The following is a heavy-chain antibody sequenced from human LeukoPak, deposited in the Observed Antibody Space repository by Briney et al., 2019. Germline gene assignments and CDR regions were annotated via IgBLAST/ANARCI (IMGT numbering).Heavy chain of an antibody. Sequence: GASVKVSCKASGYTFTGYYMHWVPQAPGQGLEWMGRINPNSGGTNYAQKFQGRVTMTRDTSISTAYMELSRLRSDDTAVYYCARDIGAGAWGDFDYWGQGTLVTVSS. D-gene: IGHD1-26*01. CDR2: INPNSGGT. CDR1: GYTFTGYY. CDR3: ARDIGAGAWGDFDY. V-gene: IGHV1-2*06. J-gene: IGHJ4*02.